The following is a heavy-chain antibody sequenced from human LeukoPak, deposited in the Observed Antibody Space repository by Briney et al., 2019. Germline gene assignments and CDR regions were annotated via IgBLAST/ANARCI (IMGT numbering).Heavy chain of an antibody. Sequence: SETLSLTCTVSGGSISSSSYYWGWIRQPPGKGLEWIGSIYYSGSTYYNPSLKSRVSISVDTSKNQFSLKLSTVTAADTAVYCCARDYRDVRGVIPNWFDPWGQGTLVTVSS. CDR2: IYYSGST. J-gene: IGHJ5*02. D-gene: IGHD3-10*02. CDR3: ARDYRDVRGVIPNWFDP. CDR1: GGSISSSSYY. V-gene: IGHV4-39*07.